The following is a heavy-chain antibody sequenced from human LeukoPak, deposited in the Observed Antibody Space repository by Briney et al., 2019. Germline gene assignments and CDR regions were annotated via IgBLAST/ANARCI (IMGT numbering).Heavy chain of an antibody. V-gene: IGHV3-11*04. Sequence: PGGSLRLSCAASGFTFSDYYMSWIRQAPGKGLEWVSTIKGIGPTTYYADSLKGRFTISRDNAKNSLFLQMSSLRADDTAIYYCARAGEXRYMDVXXXGTAVTV. CDR3: ARAGEXRYMDV. CDR2: IKGIGPTT. J-gene: IGHJ6*03. CDR1: GFTFSDYY.